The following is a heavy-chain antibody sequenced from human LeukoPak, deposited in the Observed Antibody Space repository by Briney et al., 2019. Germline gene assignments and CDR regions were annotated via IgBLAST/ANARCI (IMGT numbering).Heavy chain of an antibody. V-gene: IGHV3-23*01. J-gene: IGHJ4*02. CDR2: ISRSGDRT. Sequence: GGSLRLSCAASGITLSNSAMSWVRQAPGKGLEWVSAISRSGDRTFYADSVKGRFTFSRDSSIDTLFLQMNSLRAEDTAVYFCAKELRPNDYWGQGTLVTVSS. CDR3: AKELRPNDY. CDR1: GITLSNSA. D-gene: IGHD2-15*01.